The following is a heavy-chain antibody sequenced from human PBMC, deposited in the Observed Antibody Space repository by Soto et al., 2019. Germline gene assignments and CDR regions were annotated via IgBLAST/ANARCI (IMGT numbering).Heavy chain of an antibody. Sequence: EVQLVESGGGLVQPGGSLRLSCAASGITVSSNYMSWVRQAPEKGLEWVSIIYSGGTTYYADSVKGRFTISRDNSKNTVYLQMNNLRAEDMAVYYCARAVSVTSIFDCWGQGTLVTVSS. CDR3: ARAVSVTSIFDC. D-gene: IGHD4-17*01. J-gene: IGHJ4*02. CDR1: GITVSSNY. V-gene: IGHV3-66*01. CDR2: IYSGGTT.